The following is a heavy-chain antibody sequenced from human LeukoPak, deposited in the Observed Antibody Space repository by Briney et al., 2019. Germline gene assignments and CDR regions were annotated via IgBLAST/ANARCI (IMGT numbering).Heavy chain of an antibody. Sequence: ASVKVSCKASGYRFTSYHMHWVRQPPAQGLEWMGIINPSGGSTNYAHKFQGRVTITADKSTSTAYMEQSSLRSEDTAVFYCVSATLRCSFGSCYEMDVWAKGPRSPSP. D-gene: IGHD2-15*01. CDR1: GYRFTSYH. CDR2: INPSGGST. CDR3: VSATLRCSFGSCYEMDV. V-gene: IGHV1-46*01. J-gene: IGHJ6*03.